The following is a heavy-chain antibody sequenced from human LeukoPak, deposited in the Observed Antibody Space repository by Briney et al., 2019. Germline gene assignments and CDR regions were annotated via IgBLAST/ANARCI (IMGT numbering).Heavy chain of an antibody. D-gene: IGHD3-16*01. V-gene: IGHV3-43D*03. Sequence: GGSLRLSCAASGFSLADYTMHSDPQGPGKGLGWVSLITWVGGITSYAYSVKGRFTISRDNSKNSLFLQMNSLRLEDTGIFFCAKSGDYADTYGPFDNWGQGTLVTVSS. J-gene: IGHJ4*02. CDR3: AKSGDYADTYGPFDN. CDR2: ITWVGGIT. CDR1: GFSLADYT.